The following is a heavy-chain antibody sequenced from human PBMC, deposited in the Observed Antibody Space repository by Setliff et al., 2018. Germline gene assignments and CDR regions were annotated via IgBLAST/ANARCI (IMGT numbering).Heavy chain of an antibody. V-gene: IGHV3-11*04. CDR2: ISSSGSTI. CDR3: ARGGGTSNYYYYYMDV. CDR1: GFTFGDYY. D-gene: IGHD2-15*01. J-gene: IGHJ6*03. Sequence: GGSLRLSCSASGFTFGDYYMSWIRQAPGKGLEWVSYISSSGSTIYYADSVKGRFTISRDNAKNSLYLQMNSLRAEDTAVYYCARGGGTSNYYYYYMDVWGKGTTVTVSS.